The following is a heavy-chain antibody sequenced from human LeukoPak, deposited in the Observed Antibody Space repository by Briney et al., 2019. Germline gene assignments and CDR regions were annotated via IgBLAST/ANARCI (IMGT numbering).Heavy chain of an antibody. J-gene: IGHJ4*02. D-gene: IGHD1-26*01. V-gene: IGHV1-69*04. CDR2: IIPILGIA. CDR1: GGTFSSYA. CDR3: ARVGATAYPFDY. Sequence: ASVKVSCKASGGTFSSYAISWVRQAPGQGLEWMGRIIPILGIANYAQKFQGRVTITADKSTSTAYMELSSLRSEDTAVYYCARVGATAYPFDYWGQGTLVTVSS.